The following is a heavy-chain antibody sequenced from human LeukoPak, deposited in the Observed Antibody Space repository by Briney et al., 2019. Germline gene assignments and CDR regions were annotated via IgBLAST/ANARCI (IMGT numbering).Heavy chain of an antibody. Sequence: GGSMRLSCAASAFTVSSYNTNSVRQAAGKRLDLVSSITSSSKYIYSAEAVKCRFTISRENAKISLYLQMNSLRAEDTTVYYCARDCWDYGSGSYCGIDYWGQGTQVTVSS. V-gene: IGHV3-21*03. CDR2: ITSSSKYI. CDR1: AFTVSSYN. CDR3: ARDCWDYGSGSYCGIDY. J-gene: IGHJ4*02. D-gene: IGHD3-10*01.